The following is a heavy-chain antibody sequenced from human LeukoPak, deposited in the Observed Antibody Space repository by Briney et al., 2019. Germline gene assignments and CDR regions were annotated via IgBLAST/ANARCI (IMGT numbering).Heavy chain of an antibody. V-gene: IGHV4-4*07. J-gene: IGHJ6*03. Sequence: KSSETLSLTCTVSGGSISSYYWSWIRQPAGKGLEWIGRIYTSGSTNYNPSLKSRVTMSVDTSKNQFSLKLSSVTAADTAVYYCATLGGMAIDYYYMDVWGKGTTVTISS. CDR2: IYTSGST. CDR3: ATLGGMAIDYYYMDV. D-gene: IGHD5-24*01. CDR1: GGSISSYY.